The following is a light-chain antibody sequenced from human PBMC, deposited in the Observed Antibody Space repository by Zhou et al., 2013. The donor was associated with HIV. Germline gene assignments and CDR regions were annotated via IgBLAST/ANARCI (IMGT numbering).Light chain of an antibody. V-gene: IGKV3-20*01. J-gene: IGKJ4*01. CDR1: QSVSSNY. Sequence: XIVLTQSPGTLSLSPGERVILSCRASQSVSSNYIAWYQQKFGQAPRLLISGASTRATGIPDRFSGRGSGTDFSLTIRRLEPEDFAVYYCQQYGSFPLTFGGGTTVEIE. CDR3: QQYGSFPLT. CDR2: GAS.